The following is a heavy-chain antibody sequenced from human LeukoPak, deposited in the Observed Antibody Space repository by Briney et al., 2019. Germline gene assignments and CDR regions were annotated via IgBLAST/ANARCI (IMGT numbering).Heavy chain of an antibody. CDR2: IYYSGST. CDR1: GGSISSYY. J-gene: IGHJ6*03. CDR3: ASHNYYYYYMDV. V-gene: IGHV4-59*01. Sequence: KPSETLSLTCTVSGGSISSYYWSWIRQPPGKGLEWIGYIYYSGSTNYNPSLKSRVTISVDTSKNQFSLKLSSVTAADTAVYYCASHNYYYYYMDVWGKGTTVTVSS.